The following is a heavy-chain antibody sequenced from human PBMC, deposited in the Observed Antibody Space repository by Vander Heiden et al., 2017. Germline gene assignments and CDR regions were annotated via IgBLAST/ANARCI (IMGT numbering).Heavy chain of an antibody. V-gene: IGHV3-23*01. Sequence: EVQLLESGGGLVQPGGSLRLSCAASGFPFRNYAMTWVRQAPGKGLEWVSRISGSGGSTYSADSVKGRFTISRDNSKNTLYLQMNSLRAEDTAVYYCAKGSERFGELLYWVQWGQGTLVTVSS. CDR2: ISGSGGST. D-gene: IGHD3-10*01. J-gene: IGHJ4*02. CDR1: GFPFRNYA. CDR3: AKGSERFGELLYWVQ.